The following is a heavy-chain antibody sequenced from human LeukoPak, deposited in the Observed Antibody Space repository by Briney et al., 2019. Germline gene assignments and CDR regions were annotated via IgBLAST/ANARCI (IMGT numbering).Heavy chain of an antibody. J-gene: IGHJ4*02. CDR3: VTDQTGRHPYFFDY. V-gene: IGHV3-7*01. D-gene: IGHD3-10*01. Sequence: GGSLRLSCAASGFNFSTYWMTWVRQVLGKGLEWVAHIKEDGSEIYYVDAVKGRFSISRDNAKTSLYLQMNNLSVADTAVYYCVTDQTGRHPYFFDYWGQGTLVTVSS. CDR2: IKEDGSEI. CDR1: GFNFSTYW.